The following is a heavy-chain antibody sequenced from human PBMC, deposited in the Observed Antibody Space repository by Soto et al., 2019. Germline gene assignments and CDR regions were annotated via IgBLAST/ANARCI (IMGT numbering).Heavy chain of an antibody. CDR2: IYYSGST. D-gene: IGHD4-17*01. J-gene: IGHJ5*02. CDR3: ARETYGDYVGYFDP. Sequence: SVTLSLTCTVSGGSVISGSYYWNWIRQPPGKGLEWIGYIYYSGSTNYNPSLKSRVTISVDTSKNQFSLKLSSVTAADTAVYYCARETYGDYVGYFDPWGQGTLVTVSS. CDR1: GGSVISGSYY. V-gene: IGHV4-61*01.